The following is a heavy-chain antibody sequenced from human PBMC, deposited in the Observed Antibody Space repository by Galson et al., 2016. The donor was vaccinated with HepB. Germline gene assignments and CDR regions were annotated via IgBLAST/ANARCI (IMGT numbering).Heavy chain of an antibody. D-gene: IGHD6-13*01. J-gene: IGHJ4*02. CDR1: GGSLSSYY. Sequence: ETLSLTCTVSGGSLSSYYWSWIRQPPGKGLEWIAYIYYSGSTNQNPSLQSRVTISVDTSKNQFSLQLRSVTAADTAVYYCARDRGSAAGFDYWGQGTLVTVSS. CDR2: IYYSGST. V-gene: IGHV4-59*01. CDR3: ARDRGSAAGFDY.